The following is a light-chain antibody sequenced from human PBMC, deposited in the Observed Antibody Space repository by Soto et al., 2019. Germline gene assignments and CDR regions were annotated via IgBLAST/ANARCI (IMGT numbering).Light chain of an antibody. CDR3: QKYNSARWT. CDR1: QGISNY. Sequence: DIQMTQSPSSLSASVGDRVTITCRASQGISNYLAWYQQKPGKVPKLLIFAASTFQSGVPSRFSGSRSVTEFTLTISSLQPEDVATYYCQKYNSARWTFGQGTKVEIK. CDR2: AAS. J-gene: IGKJ1*01. V-gene: IGKV1-27*01.